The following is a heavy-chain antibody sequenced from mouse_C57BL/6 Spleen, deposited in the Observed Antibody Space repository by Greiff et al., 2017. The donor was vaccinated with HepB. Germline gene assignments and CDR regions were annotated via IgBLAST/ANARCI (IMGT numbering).Heavy chain of an antibody. J-gene: IGHJ4*01. CDR3: ARHEGYYGRGVDAMDY. CDR2: FYPGSGSI. D-gene: IGHD1-1*01. CDR1: GYTFTEYT. V-gene: IGHV1-62-2*01. Sequence: VQLQESGAELVKPGASVKLSCKASGYTFTEYTIHWVKQRSGQGLEWIGWFYPGSGSIKYNEKFKDKATLTADKSSSTVYMELSRLTSEDSAVYFCARHEGYYGRGVDAMDYWGQGTSVTVSS.